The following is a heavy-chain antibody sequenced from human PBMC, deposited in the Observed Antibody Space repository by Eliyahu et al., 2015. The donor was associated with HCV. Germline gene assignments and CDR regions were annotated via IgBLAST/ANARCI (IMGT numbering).Heavy chain of an antibody. V-gene: IGHV3-7*03. CDR1: GFAFSSYW. J-gene: IGHJ4*02. CDR2: IKQDGSEK. CDR3: ARVGWIQLWFNDY. D-gene: IGHD5-18*01. Sequence: EVQLVESGGGLVQPGGSLRLSCAASGFAFSSYWMTWVRQAPGKGLEWVANIKQDGSEKYYLDSVKGRFTISRDNAKNSLYLQMNNLRAEDTAVYYCARVGWIQLWFNDYWGQGTLVTVSS.